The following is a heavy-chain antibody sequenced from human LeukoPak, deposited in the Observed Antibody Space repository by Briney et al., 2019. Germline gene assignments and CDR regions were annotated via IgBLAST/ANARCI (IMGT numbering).Heavy chain of an antibody. D-gene: IGHD6-13*01. J-gene: IGHJ4*02. CDR2: IYPDDSDT. Sequence: GESLKISCKGSGYSFTNYWIAWVRQMPGKGLEWMGIIYPDDSDTTYSPSFQDQVTISADKSISTAYLQWSSLKAPDTAMYYCARRVRSGYSSSWYFDYWGQGTLVTVSS. CDR3: ARRVRSGYSSSWYFDY. V-gene: IGHV5-51*01. CDR1: GYSFTNYW.